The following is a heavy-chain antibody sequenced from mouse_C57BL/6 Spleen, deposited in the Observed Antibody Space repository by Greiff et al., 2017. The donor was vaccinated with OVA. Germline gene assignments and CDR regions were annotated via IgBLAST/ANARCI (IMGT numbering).Heavy chain of an antibody. V-gene: IGHV14-2*01. J-gene: IGHJ1*03. CDR2: IDPEDGET. CDR3: ARRYYGSSYDWYFEV. CDR1: GFNITDYY. Sequence: EVQGVESGAELVKPGASVKLSCTASGFNITDYYMHWVKQRTEQGLEWIGRIDPEDGETKYAPKFQGKATITADTSSNTAYLQLSRLTSEATAVYYCARRYYGSSYDWYFEVWGTGTTVTVSS. D-gene: IGHD1-1*01.